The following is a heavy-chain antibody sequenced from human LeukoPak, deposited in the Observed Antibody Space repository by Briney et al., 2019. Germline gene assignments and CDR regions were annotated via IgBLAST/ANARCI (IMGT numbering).Heavy chain of an antibody. D-gene: IGHD6-19*01. Sequence: GGSLRLSCAASGFSFSFSNMNWVRQAPGKGLEWVSYISSTNGHTYYADSVNGRFTISIDTAKNSLYLQMNSLRVEDTAIYFCAGDRDSSGLYGGADLWGQGVLVTVSA. V-gene: IGHV3-21*03. CDR3: AGDRDSSGLYGGADL. CDR2: ISSTNGHT. J-gene: IGHJ5*02. CDR1: GFSFSFSN.